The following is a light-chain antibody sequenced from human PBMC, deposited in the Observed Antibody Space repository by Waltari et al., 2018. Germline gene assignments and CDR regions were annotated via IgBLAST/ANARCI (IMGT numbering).Light chain of an antibody. V-gene: IGLV1-47*01. CDR1: RSNIGHND. CDR2: RNN. J-gene: IGLJ3*02. CDR3: AAWDDSLSGRV. Sequence: QSVLTQPPSASGTPGQRVTISCSGSRSNIGHNDVYWYQQLPGTAPKLLIYRNNQRPSGVPDRFAGSKSGTSASLAISGLRSEDEADYYCAAWDDSLSGRVFGGGTKVTVL.